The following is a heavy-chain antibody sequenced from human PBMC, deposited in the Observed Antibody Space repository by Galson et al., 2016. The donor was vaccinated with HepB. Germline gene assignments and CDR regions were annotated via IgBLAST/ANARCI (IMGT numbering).Heavy chain of an antibody. CDR3: ARAQRGTSGYVSRLDS. J-gene: IGHJ5*01. Sequence: SETLSLTCTVSGVSISNHYWSWIRQPPGKGLEWIGYVYLSGSTNYNPSLKGRLTMSMDTSKTQFSLQLTSVTAADTAVYFCARAQRGTSGYVSRLDSWGQGILVTVSS. CDR2: VYLSGST. D-gene: IGHD6-25*01. V-gene: IGHV4-59*11. CDR1: GVSISNHY.